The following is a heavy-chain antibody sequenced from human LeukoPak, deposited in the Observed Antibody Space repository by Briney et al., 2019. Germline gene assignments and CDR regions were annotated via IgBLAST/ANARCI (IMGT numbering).Heavy chain of an antibody. CDR1: GGSLTNYY. J-gene: IGHJ4*02. CDR3: ARIVSSGFSDY. V-gene: IGHV4-59*01. D-gene: IGHD3-22*01. Sequence: SETLSLTCTVSGGSLTNYYWGCIRQPPGKGLEWIAYVFYRGTTNYNPSLKSRVTISADTSKNQFSLKLSSVTAADTAVYYCARIVSSGFSDYWGQGTLVAVSS. CDR2: VFYRGTT.